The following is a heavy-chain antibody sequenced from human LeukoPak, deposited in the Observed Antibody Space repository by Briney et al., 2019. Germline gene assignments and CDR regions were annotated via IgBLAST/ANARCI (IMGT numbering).Heavy chain of an antibody. V-gene: IGHV3-23*01. D-gene: IGHD3-16*02. Sequence: GGSLRLSCAASGFPFGIYAMTWVRQAPGKGLEWVSAISRGAIDIYYADSVQGRFTISRDDSKNAVYLQINNLRSEDTAVYYCTKEVWGSYPDWGQGTLVTVSS. CDR2: ISRGAIDI. J-gene: IGHJ4*02. CDR3: TKEVWGSYPD. CDR1: GFPFGIYA.